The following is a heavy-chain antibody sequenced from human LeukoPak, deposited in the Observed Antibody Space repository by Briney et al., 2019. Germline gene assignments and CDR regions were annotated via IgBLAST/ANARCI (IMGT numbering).Heavy chain of an antibody. Sequence: SVKVSCKSSGGTFSSYAISWVRQAPGQGLEWIGRIIPILGIANYAQKFQGRVTITADKSTSTAYMELSSLRSEDTAVYYCARDGRLRYFDTNPPDYWGQGTLVTVSS. CDR1: GGTFSSYA. CDR2: IIPILGIA. D-gene: IGHD3-9*01. CDR3: ARDGRLRYFDTNPPDY. J-gene: IGHJ4*02. V-gene: IGHV1-69*04.